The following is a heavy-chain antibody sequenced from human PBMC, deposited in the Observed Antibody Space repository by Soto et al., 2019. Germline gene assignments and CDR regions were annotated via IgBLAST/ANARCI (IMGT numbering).Heavy chain of an antibody. Sequence: QVQLVESGGGVVQPGRSLRLSCAASGFTFSSYAMHWVRQAPGKGLEWVAVISYDGSNKYYADSVKGRFTISRDNSKNTLYLQMNSLRAEDTAVYYCARDGLDGGNHDYWGQGTLVTVSS. CDR2: ISYDGSNK. CDR1: GFTFSSYA. J-gene: IGHJ4*02. V-gene: IGHV3-30-3*01. D-gene: IGHD1-1*01. CDR3: ARDGLDGGNHDY.